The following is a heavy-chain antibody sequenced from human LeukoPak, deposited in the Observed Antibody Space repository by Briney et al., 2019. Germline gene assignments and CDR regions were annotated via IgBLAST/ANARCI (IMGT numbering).Heavy chain of an antibody. CDR2: INPNSGGT. V-gene: IGHV1-2*02. J-gene: IGHJ4*02. Sequence: ASVKVSCKASGYTFTGYYMHWVRQAPGQGLEWMGWINPNSGGTNYAQKFQGRVTMTRDTSISTAYMELSRLRSDDTAVYYCALMGYCGGDCYVVFDYWGQGTLVTVSS. D-gene: IGHD2-21*01. CDR3: ALMGYCGGDCYVVFDY. CDR1: GYTFTGYY.